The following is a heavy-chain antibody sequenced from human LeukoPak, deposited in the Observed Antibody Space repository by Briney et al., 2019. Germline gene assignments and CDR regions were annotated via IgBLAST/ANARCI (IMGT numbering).Heavy chain of an antibody. CDR2: IYHSGST. J-gene: IGHJ4*02. D-gene: IGHD6-13*01. V-gene: IGHV4-30-2*01. Sequence: SQTLSLTCTVSGGSISSGGYYWSWIRQPPGKGLEWIGYIYHSGSTYYNPPLKSRVTITVDRSKNQFSLKLSSVTAADTAVYYCARSHLGAAAATYFDYWGQGTLVTVSS. CDR1: GGSISSGGYY. CDR3: ARSHLGAAAATYFDY.